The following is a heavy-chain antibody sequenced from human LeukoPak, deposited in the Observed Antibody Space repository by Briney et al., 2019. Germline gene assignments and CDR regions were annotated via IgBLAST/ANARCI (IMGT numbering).Heavy chain of an antibody. V-gene: IGHV1-2*02. D-gene: IGHD2-15*01. CDR3: ATSYCSGGSCYSVLLRFDY. CDR2: INPNSGGT. Sequence: GPVKVSCKASGYTFTGYYMHWVRQAPGQGLEWMGWINPNSGGTNYAQKFQGRVTMTRDTSISTAYMELSRLRSDDTAVYYCATSYCSGGSCYSVLLRFDYWGQGTLVTVSS. CDR1: GYTFTGYY. J-gene: IGHJ4*02.